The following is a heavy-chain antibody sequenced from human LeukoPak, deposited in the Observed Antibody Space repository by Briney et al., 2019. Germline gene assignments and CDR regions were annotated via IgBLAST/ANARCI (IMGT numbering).Heavy chain of an antibody. D-gene: IGHD6-19*01. CDR3: ARDHSSSGWYEAWFDP. V-gene: IGHV3-48*03. CDR1: GFTFSSYE. J-gene: IGHJ5*02. Sequence: PGGSLRLSCAASGFTFSSYEMNWIRQAPGEGLEWVSYISSSGSTIYYADSVKGRFTISRDNAKNSLYLQMNSLRAEDTAVYYCARDHSSSGWYEAWFDPWGQGTLLTVSS. CDR2: ISSSGSTI.